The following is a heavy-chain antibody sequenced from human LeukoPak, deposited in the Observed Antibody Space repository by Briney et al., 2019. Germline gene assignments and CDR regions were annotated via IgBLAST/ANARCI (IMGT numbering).Heavy chain of an antibody. D-gene: IGHD1-26*01. V-gene: IGHV1-8*01. Sequence: ASVKVSCKASGYTFASFDINWLRQASGQGPEWTGWMNPNSANTGYAQKFQGRVTMTRNSSISTAYMELSSLISEDTAVYYCARGTRTGEDGTAGTFDFWGQGTLVTVSS. J-gene: IGHJ4*02. CDR2: MNPNSANT. CDR3: ARGTRTGEDGTAGTFDF. CDR1: GYTFASFD.